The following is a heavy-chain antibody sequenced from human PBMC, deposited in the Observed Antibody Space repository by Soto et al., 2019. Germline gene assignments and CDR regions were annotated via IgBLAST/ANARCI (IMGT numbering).Heavy chain of an antibody. CDR2: INAGNGNT. CDR1: GYTFTSYA. Sequence: GASVKVSCKASGYTFTSYAMHWVRQAPGQRLEWMGWINAGNGNTKYSQKFQGRVTTTRDTSTSTAYMELRSLRSADPAVYYCAREGSVTASFDYRCQGTLLTVSS. J-gene: IGHJ4*02. V-gene: IGHV1-3*01. CDR3: AREGSVTASFDY. D-gene: IGHD2-21*02.